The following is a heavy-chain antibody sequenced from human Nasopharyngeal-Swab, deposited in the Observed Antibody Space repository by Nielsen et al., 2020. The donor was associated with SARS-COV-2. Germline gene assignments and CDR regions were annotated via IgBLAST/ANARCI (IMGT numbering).Heavy chain of an antibody. D-gene: IGHD2-15*01. CDR3: ASGQLLLYYYYGMDV. Sequence: SETLSLTCTVSGGSLSSGCYYWSWLRQPPGKGLEWIGYIYYSKSTNYNPSIKRRVTISVHTSKNQFSLTLSSVTAADTAVYYCASGQLLLYYYYGMDVWGQGTTVTVSS. J-gene: IGHJ6*02. CDR2: IYYSKST. V-gene: IGHV4-61*01. CDR1: GGSLSSGCYY.